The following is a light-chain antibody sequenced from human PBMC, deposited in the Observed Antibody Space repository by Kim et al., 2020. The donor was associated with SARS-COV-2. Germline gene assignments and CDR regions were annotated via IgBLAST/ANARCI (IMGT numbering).Light chain of an antibody. CDR1: RGSIASSY. CDR3: QSYDNTNWV. V-gene: IGLV6-57*03. J-gene: IGLJ3*02. CDR2: EDH. Sequence: GKTVTFPCTRSRGSIASSYVQWFQQRPASAPTTVIYEDHHRPSGVPDRFSGSTDRSSNSASLTISGLEFEDEADYYCQSYDNTNWVLGGGTKLTVL.